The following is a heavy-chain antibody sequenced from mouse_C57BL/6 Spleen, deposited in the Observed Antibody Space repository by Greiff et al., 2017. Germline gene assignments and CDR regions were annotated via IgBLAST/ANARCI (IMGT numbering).Heavy chain of an antibody. CDR2: ILPGSGST. Sequence: QVQLQQSGAELMKPGASVKLSCKATGYTFTGYWIEWVKQRPGPGLEWIGEILPGSGSTNYNDKFKGKATFTADTSSNTAYMQLSSLTTEDSAIYYGARNPSTVVATWYAMDYWGQGTSVTVSS. V-gene: IGHV1-9*01. D-gene: IGHD1-1*01. CDR1: GYTFTGYW. J-gene: IGHJ4*01. CDR3: ARNPSTVVATWYAMDY.